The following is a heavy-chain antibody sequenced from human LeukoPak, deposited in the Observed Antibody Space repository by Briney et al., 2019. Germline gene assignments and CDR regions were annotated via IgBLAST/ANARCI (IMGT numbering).Heavy chain of an antibody. D-gene: IGHD4-11*01. Sequence: PSETLSLTCTVSGDSISSYYWSWIRQPAGKGLEWIGRIYASGSTNYNPSLKSRVTMPVDPSKSQFSLRLSSVTAADTAVYYCARDKRDYNNSLTVNWFDPWGQGTLVTVSS. CDR3: ARDKRDYNNSLTVNWFDP. V-gene: IGHV4-4*07. J-gene: IGHJ5*02. CDR2: IYASGST. CDR1: GDSISSYY.